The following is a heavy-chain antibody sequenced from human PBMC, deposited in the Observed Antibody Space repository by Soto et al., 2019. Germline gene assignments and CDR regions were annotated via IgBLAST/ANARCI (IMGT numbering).Heavy chain of an antibody. CDR1: GFTFSSYW. J-gene: IGHJ4*02. Sequence: GGSLRLSCAASGFTFSSYWMSWVRQAPGKGLEWVANIKQDGSEKYYVDSVKGRFTISRDNAKNSLYLQMNSLRAEDTAVYSCAREPPPLYCSSTSCYEPYFDYWGQGTLVTVSS. V-gene: IGHV3-7*03. CDR2: IKQDGSEK. CDR3: AREPPPLYCSSTSCYEPYFDY. D-gene: IGHD2-2*01.